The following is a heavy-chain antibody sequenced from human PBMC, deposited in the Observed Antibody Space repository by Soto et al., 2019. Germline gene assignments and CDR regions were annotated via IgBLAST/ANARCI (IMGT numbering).Heavy chain of an antibody. D-gene: IGHD2-2*01. CDR2: IYYSGNT. J-gene: IGHJ5*02. CDR1: GGSISNSSYY. CDR3: AREVGLVPAAHLNWFDP. Sequence: SETLSLTCTVSGGSISNSSYYLGWIRQPPGKGLEWIGSIYYSGNTYYNPSLKSRVTISVDTAKNQFSLKLSSVTAADTAVYYCAREVGLVPAAHLNWFDPWGQGTLVTVSS. V-gene: IGHV4-39*07.